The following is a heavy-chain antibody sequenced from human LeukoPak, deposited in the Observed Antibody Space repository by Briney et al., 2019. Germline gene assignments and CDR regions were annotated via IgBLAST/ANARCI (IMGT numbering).Heavy chain of an antibody. V-gene: IGHV1-2*02. CDR1: GYTFTGYY. D-gene: IGHD2-21*02. Sequence: GASVKVSCKASGYTFTGYYMHWVRQAPGQGLEWMGWINPNSGGTNYALKFQGRVTMTRDTSISTAYMELSRLRSDDTAVYYCATTLAYCGGDCYPNDAFDIWGQGTMVTVSS. CDR3: ATTLAYCGGDCYPNDAFDI. CDR2: INPNSGGT. J-gene: IGHJ3*02.